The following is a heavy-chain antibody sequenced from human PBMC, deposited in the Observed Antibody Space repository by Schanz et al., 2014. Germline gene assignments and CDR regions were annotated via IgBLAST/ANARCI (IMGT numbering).Heavy chain of an antibody. CDR2: IWFDGTNK. CDR1: GFTLSSYG. Sequence: VQLLESGGGLVQPGGSLRLSCAGSGFTLSSYGMHWVRQAPGKGLEWLAVIWFDGTNKYNADSVKGRFTISRDTSKNTLYLLLNSLRAEDTAVYYCARDQYYFGSGNPFDIWGQGTMVTVSS. D-gene: IGHD3-10*01. J-gene: IGHJ3*02. V-gene: IGHV3-33*08. CDR3: ARDQYYFGSGNPFDI.